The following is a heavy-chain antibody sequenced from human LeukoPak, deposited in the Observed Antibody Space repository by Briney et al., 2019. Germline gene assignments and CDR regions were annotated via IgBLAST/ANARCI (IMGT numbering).Heavy chain of an antibody. CDR2: INHSEST. D-gene: IGHD3-22*01. Sequence: PETLSLSSAVNGGSLSGYYWSWIREPPGKRLEWVGEINHSESTKYNPCLKSRVPISVDTSKHQFSLKLSSVTAADTAVYHCARCQTITIIVSYAFDIWGQGTMVSVSS. J-gene: IGHJ3*02. CDR1: GGSLSGYY. V-gene: IGHV4-34*01. CDR3: ARCQTITIIVSYAFDI.